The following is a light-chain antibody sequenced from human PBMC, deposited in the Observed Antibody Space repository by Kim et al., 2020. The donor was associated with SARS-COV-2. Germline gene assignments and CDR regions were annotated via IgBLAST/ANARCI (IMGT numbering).Light chain of an antibody. CDR1: TSDIGRHY. CDR3: ATWDDSLNGPV. J-gene: IGLJ3*02. V-gene: IGLV1-47*01. Sequence: GQGVTISFSGSTSDIGRHYVYWYQPLPGTAPKLLIYRNNQRPSGVPDRFSVSKSGTSASLAISGLRSDDEADYYCATWDDSLNGPVFGGGTKLTVL. CDR2: RNN.